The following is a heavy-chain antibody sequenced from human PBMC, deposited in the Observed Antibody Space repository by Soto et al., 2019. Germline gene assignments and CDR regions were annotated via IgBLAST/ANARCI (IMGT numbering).Heavy chain of an antibody. CDR3: AKDSRGDYYGSGSYYSNWFDP. V-gene: IGHV3-23*01. D-gene: IGHD3-10*01. J-gene: IGHJ5*02. Sequence: PGGSLRLSCAASGFTFSSFAMNWVRQAPGKGLEWVSGISGSGGSTYHADSVKGRFTISRDNSKNTLYLQMNSLRAEDTAVYHCAKDSRGDYYGSGSYYSNWFDPWGQGTLVTVSS. CDR1: GFTFSSFA. CDR2: ISGSGGST.